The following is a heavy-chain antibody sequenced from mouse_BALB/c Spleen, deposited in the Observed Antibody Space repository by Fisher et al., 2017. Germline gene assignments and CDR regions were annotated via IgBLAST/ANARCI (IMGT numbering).Heavy chain of an antibody. D-gene: IGHD1-1*01. CDR3: ARYHYGSSYWYFDV. J-gene: IGHJ1*01. Sequence: KFKGKATLTADTSSSTAYMQLSSLTSEDSAVYFCARYHYGSSYWYFDVWGAGTTVTVSS. V-gene: IGHV1-76*01.